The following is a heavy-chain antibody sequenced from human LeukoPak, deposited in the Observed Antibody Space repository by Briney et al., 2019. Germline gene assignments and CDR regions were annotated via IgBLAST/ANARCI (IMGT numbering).Heavy chain of an antibody. D-gene: IGHD3-22*01. J-gene: IGHJ4*02. CDR3: ARDLNYHDSSGPFDY. V-gene: IGHV3-33*01. CDR2: IWYDGSNK. CDR1: GFTFSSYG. Sequence: GRSLRLSCAASGFTFSSYGMHWVRQAPGKGLEWVAVIWYDGSNKYYADSVKGRFTISRGNSKNTLYLQMNSLRAEDTAVYYCARDLNYHDSSGPFDYWGQGTLVTVSS.